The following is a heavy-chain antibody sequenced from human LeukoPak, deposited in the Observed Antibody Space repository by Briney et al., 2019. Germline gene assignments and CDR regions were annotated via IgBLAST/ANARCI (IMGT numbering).Heavy chain of an antibody. D-gene: IGHD3-22*01. Sequence: GGSLRLSCAASGFTFSSYGMNWVRQAPGQGLEWVSYISSTSGTIYYADSVRGRFTISRDNAKTSLYLQMDSLRDEDTAVYYCARDLWGTSGYRFDYWGQGTLVTVSS. CDR3: ARDLWGTSGYRFDY. CDR2: ISSTSGTI. J-gene: IGHJ4*02. CDR1: GFTFSSYG. V-gene: IGHV3-48*02.